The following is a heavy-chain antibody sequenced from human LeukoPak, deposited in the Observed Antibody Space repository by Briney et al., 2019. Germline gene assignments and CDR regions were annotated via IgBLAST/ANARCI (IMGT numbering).Heavy chain of an antibody. Sequence: ASVKVSCKASGYTFTGYYVHWVRQAPGQGLEWMGWINPNSGGTNYAQKFQGRVTMTRDTSISTAYMELSRLRSDDTAVYYCARHVEVVSGYDAFDIWGQGTTVTVSS. D-gene: IGHD2-21*01. V-gene: IGHV1-2*02. CDR3: ARHVEVVSGYDAFDI. J-gene: IGHJ3*02. CDR1: GYTFTGYY. CDR2: INPNSGGT.